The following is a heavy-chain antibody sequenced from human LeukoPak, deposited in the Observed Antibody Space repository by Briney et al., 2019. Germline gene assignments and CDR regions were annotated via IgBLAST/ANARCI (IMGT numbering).Heavy chain of an antibody. D-gene: IGHD3-10*01. CDR3: ARDLGRFGELYTA. CDR2: INHSGST. V-gene: IGHV4-34*01. J-gene: IGHJ5*02. CDR1: GGSFSGYY. Sequence: SETLSLTCAVYGGSFSGYYWSWIRQPPGKGLEWIGEINHSGSTNYNPSLKSRVTISVDTSKNQFSLKLSSVTAADTAVYYCARDLGRFGELYTAWGQGTLVTVSS.